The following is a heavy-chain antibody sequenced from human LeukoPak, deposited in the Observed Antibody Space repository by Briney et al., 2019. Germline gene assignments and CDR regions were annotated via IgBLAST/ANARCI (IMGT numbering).Heavy chain of an antibody. J-gene: IGHJ5*02. V-gene: IGHV3-48*03. Sequence: GGSLRLSCAVSGFDLSTYEMNWVRQAPGKGVEWIADMTISGDTKNYADSVKGRFTISRDNARTSLYLQMNSLRVEDTGVYYCARGDPHADLWGQGTLVTVSS. CDR3: ARGDPHADL. CDR2: MTISGDTK. CDR1: GFDLSTYE.